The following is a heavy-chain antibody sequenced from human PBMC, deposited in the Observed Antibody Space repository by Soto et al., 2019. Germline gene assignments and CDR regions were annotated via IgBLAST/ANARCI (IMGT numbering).Heavy chain of an antibody. D-gene: IGHD2-2*01. CDR1: GFTFTSSA. Sequence: GASVKVSCKASGFTFTSSAVQWVRQARGQRLEWIGWIVVGSGNTNYAQKFQERVTITRDMSTSTAYMELSSLRSEDTAVYYCARKEDECSSTSCYGYYYGMDVWGQGTTVTVSS. CDR2: IVVGSGNT. V-gene: IGHV1-58*01. CDR3: ARKEDECSSTSCYGYYYGMDV. J-gene: IGHJ6*02.